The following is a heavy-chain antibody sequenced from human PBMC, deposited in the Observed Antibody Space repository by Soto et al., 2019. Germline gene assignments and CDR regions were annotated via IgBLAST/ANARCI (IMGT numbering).Heavy chain of an antibody. V-gene: IGHV3-23*01. CDR1: EFTFSTSA. Sequence: GGSLRLSCAASEFTFSTSAMSWVRQAPGKGLEWVSAISGSGGSTYYADSVKGRFTISRDNSKNTLYLQMNSLRAGDTAVYYCAKVYDFWSGYDYWGQGTLVTVSS. J-gene: IGHJ4*02. CDR3: AKVYDFWSGYDY. D-gene: IGHD3-3*01. CDR2: ISGSGGST.